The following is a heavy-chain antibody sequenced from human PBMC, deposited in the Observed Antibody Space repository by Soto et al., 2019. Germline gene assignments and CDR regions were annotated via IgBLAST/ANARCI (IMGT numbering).Heavy chain of an antibody. V-gene: IGHV4-59*01. CDR2: VYHSEST. CDR1: GVSISGYY. Sequence: SETLSLTCTVSGVSISGYYCTWIRQPPGKGLEWIGYVYHSESTNYNPSLKSRVTMPLDTSKNHFSLKLSSVTSADTAVYYCATWSNSSGWYGAFDVWGRGTMVT. J-gene: IGHJ3*01. D-gene: IGHD6-19*01. CDR3: ATWSNSSGWYGAFDV.